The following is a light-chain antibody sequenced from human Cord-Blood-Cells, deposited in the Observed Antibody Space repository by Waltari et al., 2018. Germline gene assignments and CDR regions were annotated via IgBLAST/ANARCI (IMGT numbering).Light chain of an antibody. V-gene: IGLV2-14*01. CDR2: EVS. CDR1: SSAVGGYTY. Sequence: QSALTQPASVSGSPGPSITISCTGTSSAVGGYTYVSWYQQHPGKAPKLMIYEVSNRPSGVSNRFSGSKSGNTASLTISGLQAEDEADYYCSSYTSSSTYVFGTGTKVTVL. CDR3: SSYTSSSTYV. J-gene: IGLJ1*01.